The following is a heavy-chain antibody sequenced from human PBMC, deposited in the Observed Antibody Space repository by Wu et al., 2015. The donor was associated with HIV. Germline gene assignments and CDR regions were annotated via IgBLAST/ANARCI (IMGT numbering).Heavy chain of an antibody. J-gene: IGHJ6*03. V-gene: IGHV1-69*13. Sequence: QVQLVQSGAEVKKPGSSVKVSCKASGGSFNSYGISWVRQAPGQGLEWMGGIIPIFGTANYAQKFQGRVTITADESTSTAYMELSSLRSEDTAWYYCASLGGYYYYMDVWGKGTTVTVSS. CDR3: ASLGGYYYYMDV. CDR1: GGSFNSYG. D-gene: IGHD3-16*01. CDR2: IIPIFGTA.